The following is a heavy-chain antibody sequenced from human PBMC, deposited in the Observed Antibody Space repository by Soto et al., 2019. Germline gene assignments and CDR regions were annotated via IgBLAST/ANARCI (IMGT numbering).Heavy chain of an antibody. CDR3: AREVQWLVRYYYYGMDV. J-gene: IGHJ6*02. CDR1: GYTFTGYY. Sequence: WASVKVSCKASGYTFTGYYMHWVRQAPGQGLEWMGWINPNSGGTNYAQKFQGRVTMTRDTSISTAYMELSRLRSDDTAVYYCAREVQWLVRYYYYGMDVWGQGTTVTVSS. D-gene: IGHD6-19*01. CDR2: INPNSGGT. V-gene: IGHV1-2*02.